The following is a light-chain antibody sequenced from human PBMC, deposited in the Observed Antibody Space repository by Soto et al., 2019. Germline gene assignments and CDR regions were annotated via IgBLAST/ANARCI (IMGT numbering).Light chain of an antibody. CDR3: TSYTTSSTYV. Sequence: QSVLTQPASVSGSPGQSITISCAGTCSDVGGYNYVSWYQHHPGEVPKLIIFEVAKRPSGVSNRFSGSKSGNTASLTISGLQAEDEADYFCTSYTTSSTYVFGSGTKVTVL. CDR2: EVA. J-gene: IGLJ1*01. V-gene: IGLV2-14*01. CDR1: CSDVGGYNY.